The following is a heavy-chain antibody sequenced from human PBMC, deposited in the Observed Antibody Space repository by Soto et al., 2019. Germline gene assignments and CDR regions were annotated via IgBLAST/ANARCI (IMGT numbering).Heavy chain of an antibody. CDR3: ASLTTVTPSYYYYTMDV. Sequence: GGSLRLSCVASEFTFSSYEINWVRQAPGKGLGWVSYISSSGSTIYYADSVKGRFTVSRDNAKNSLYLQMNSLRAEDTAVYYCASLTTVTPSYYYYTMDVWGQGTTVTVSS. J-gene: IGHJ6*02. CDR2: ISSSGSTI. D-gene: IGHD4-17*01. V-gene: IGHV3-48*03. CDR1: EFTFSSYE.